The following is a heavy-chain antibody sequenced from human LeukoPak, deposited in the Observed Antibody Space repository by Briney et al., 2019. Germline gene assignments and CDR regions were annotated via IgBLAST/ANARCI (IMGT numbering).Heavy chain of an antibody. CDR1: GGSISSFY. D-gene: IGHD6-13*01. CDR3: AKAAAGTRDAFDI. CDR2: IYYSGST. J-gene: IGHJ3*02. Sequence: SETLSLTCTVSGGSISSFYWSWIRQPPGKGLEWIGYIYYSGSTNYNPSLKSRVTISVDTSKNQFSLKLSSVTAADTAVYYCAKAAAGTRDAFDIWGQGTMVTVSS. V-gene: IGHV4-59*08.